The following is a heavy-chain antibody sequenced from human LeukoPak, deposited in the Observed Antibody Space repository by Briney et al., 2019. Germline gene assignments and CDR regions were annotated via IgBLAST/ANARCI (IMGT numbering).Heavy chain of an antibody. D-gene: IGHD1-14*01. CDR1: GFTFSSYG. J-gene: IGHJ4*01. CDR2: IDNDGRTT. V-gene: IGHV3-74*01. CDR3: ARRDDHAFDY. Sequence: PGGSLRLSCAASGFTFSSYGMHWVRQAPGKGLVWVSRIDNDGRTTNYADSVKGRFTISRDNAKNTLYLQMNSLRAEDTAVYYCARRDDHAFDYWGHGTLVTVSS.